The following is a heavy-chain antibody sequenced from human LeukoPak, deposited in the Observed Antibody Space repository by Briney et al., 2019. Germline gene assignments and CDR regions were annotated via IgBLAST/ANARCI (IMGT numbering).Heavy chain of an antibody. CDR3: ARGYSSSWYLD. CDR2: ISYDGSNK. D-gene: IGHD6-13*01. Sequence: PGRSLRLSCAASGFTFSSYGMHWVRQAPGKGLEWVAVISYDGSNKYYADSVKGRFTISRDNAKKSLSLQMNSLRADDTAVYYCARGYSSSWYLDWGQGTLVTVSS. V-gene: IGHV3-30*03. J-gene: IGHJ4*02. CDR1: GFTFSSYG.